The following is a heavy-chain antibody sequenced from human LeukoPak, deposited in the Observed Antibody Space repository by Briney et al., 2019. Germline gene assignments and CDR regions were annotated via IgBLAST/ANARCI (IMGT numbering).Heavy chain of an antibody. J-gene: IGHJ4*02. CDR2: ISGSGGST. CDR3: AGRGSGSYFDF. D-gene: IGHD3-10*01. Sequence: PGGSLRLSCSASGFTFSTYGMNCVRQAPGKGLEWVSAISGSGGSTYYADSVKGRFTISRDNSKNTLYLQMNSLRAEDTAVYYCAGRGSGSYFDFWGQGTLVTVSS. V-gene: IGHV3-23*01. CDR1: GFTFSTYG.